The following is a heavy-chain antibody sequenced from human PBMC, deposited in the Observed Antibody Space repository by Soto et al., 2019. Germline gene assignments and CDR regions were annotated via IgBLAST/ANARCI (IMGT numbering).Heavy chain of an antibody. Sequence: QVQLVQSGAEVKKPGSSVKVSCKASGDAFTNYIFDWVRQAPGQGLEWMGGIIPMFGTPKYAQTFQDRVTISEDVSTGTAYLELTSLRFDDTAVYYCARGRDQPPVGLYFDSLGEGTRVTVSS. CDR2: IIPMFGTP. V-gene: IGHV1-69*01. J-gene: IGHJ4*02. D-gene: IGHD1-26*01. CDR1: GDAFTNYI. CDR3: ARGRDQPPVGLYFDS.